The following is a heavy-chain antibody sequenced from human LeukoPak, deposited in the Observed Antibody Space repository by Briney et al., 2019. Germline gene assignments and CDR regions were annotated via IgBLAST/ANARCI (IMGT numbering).Heavy chain of an antibody. V-gene: IGHV3-23*01. CDR3: ARVRGVIIRNWFDP. Sequence: PGGSLRLSCAASGFTFSSYAMSWVRQAPGKGLEWVSAISGSGGSTYYADSVKGRFTISRDNSKNTLYLQMSSLRAEDTAVYYCARVRGVIIRNWFDPWGQGTLVTVSS. J-gene: IGHJ5*02. D-gene: IGHD3-10*01. CDR1: GFTFSSYA. CDR2: ISGSGGST.